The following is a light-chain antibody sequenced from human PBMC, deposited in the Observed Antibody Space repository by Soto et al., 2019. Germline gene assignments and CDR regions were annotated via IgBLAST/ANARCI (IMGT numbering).Light chain of an antibody. Sequence: EIVLTQSPGTLSLSPGERATLSCRASQSVSSSYLARYQQKPGQAPRLLIYGASSRATGIPDRFSGSGSGTDFTLTISRLEPEDFAVYYCQQYGSSPLTFGGGTKAEIK. CDR1: QSVSSSY. CDR3: QQYGSSPLT. J-gene: IGKJ4*01. CDR2: GAS. V-gene: IGKV3-20*01.